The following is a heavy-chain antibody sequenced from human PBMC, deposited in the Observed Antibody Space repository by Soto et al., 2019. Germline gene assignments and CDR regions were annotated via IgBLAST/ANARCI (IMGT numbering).Heavy chain of an antibody. CDR1: GFTFSSYA. D-gene: IGHD2-15*01. V-gene: IGHV3-23*01. J-gene: IGHJ4*02. CDR3: AKWPPCSGGSCYPFDY. Sequence: EVQLLESGGGLVQPGGSLRLSCAASGFTFSSYAMSWVRQAPGKGLEWVSAISGSGGSTYYADSVKGRFTISRDNSKNTLYLQMNSLRAEDTAVYYCAKWPPCSGGSCYPFDYWGQGTLVTVSS. CDR2: ISGSGGST.